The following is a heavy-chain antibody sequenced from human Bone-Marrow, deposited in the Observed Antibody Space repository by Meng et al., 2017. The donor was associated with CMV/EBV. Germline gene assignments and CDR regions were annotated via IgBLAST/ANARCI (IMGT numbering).Heavy chain of an antibody. Sequence: NWVRQAPVKGLEWVSSISSSSSYIYYADSVKGRFTISRDNAKNSLYLQMNSLRAEDTAVYYCARDRRPGGKYYDILTGYFLYYGMDVWGQGTTVTVSS. CDR3: ARDRRPGGKYYDILTGYFLYYGMDV. J-gene: IGHJ6*02. V-gene: IGHV3-21*01. D-gene: IGHD3-9*01. CDR2: ISSSSSYI.